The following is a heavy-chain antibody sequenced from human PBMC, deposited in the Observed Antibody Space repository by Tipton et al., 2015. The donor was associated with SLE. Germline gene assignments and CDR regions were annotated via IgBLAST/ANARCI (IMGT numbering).Heavy chain of an antibody. V-gene: IGHV4-39*01. J-gene: IGHJ4*02. CDR2: IYYSGTT. D-gene: IGHD3-22*01. CDR3: ARSSSGYYVDY. Sequence: TLSLTCTVSGGSISSYYWGWIRQPPGKGLEWIGNIYYSGTTFYNPSLKSRVTISVDTSKNQFSLRLSSVTAADTAVYYCARSSSGYYVDYWGQGTLVTVSS. CDR1: GGSISSYY.